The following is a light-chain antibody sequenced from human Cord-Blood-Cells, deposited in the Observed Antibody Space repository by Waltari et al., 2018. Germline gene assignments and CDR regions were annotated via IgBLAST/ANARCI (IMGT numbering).Light chain of an antibody. CDR3: QQSYRTRFT. J-gene: IGKJ3*01. V-gene: IGKV1-39*01. CDR1: QSISSY. Sequence: DIQMTQSPSSLSASVADRVTITCRASQSISSYLNWYQQKPGKAPKLLIYAASSLQSGVPSRFSGSGPGTDFTLTISSLQPEDFATYYCQQSYRTRFTFGPETKVDIK. CDR2: AAS.